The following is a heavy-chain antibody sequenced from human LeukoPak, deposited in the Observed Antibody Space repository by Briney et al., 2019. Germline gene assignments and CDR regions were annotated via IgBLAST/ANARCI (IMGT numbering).Heavy chain of an antibody. Sequence: ASVKVSCKASGYTFTSYYMHWVRQAPGQGLEWMGIINPSGGSTSYAQKFQGRVTMTRDTSTSTVYMELSSLRSEDTAVYYCARDRLPLDYYYYCGMDVWGQGTTVTVSS. D-gene: IGHD3-16*01. CDR3: ARDRLPLDYYYYCGMDV. J-gene: IGHJ6*02. V-gene: IGHV1-46*01. CDR1: GYTFTSYY. CDR2: INPSGGST.